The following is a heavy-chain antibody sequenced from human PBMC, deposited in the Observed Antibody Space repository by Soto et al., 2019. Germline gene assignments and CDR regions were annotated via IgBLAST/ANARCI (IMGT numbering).Heavy chain of an antibody. J-gene: IGHJ4*02. CDR3: ARRRFVRSRATLYYFDD. D-gene: IGHD6-13*01. Sequence: SETLSLTCAVYGGSFSGYYWSWIRQPPGKGLEWIGEINHSGSTNYNPSLKSRVTISVDTSKNQFSLKLSSVTAADTAVYYCARRRFVRSRATLYYFDDWGQGTLVTVSS. V-gene: IGHV4-34*01. CDR1: GGSFSGYY. CDR2: INHSGST.